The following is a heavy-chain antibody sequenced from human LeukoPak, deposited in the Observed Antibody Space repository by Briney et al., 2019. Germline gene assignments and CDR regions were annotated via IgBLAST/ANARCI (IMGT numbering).Heavy chain of an antibody. D-gene: IGHD3-10*01. V-gene: IGHV1-18*04. Sequence: ASVKVSCKASGYTFTSYGISWVRQAPGQGLEWMGWISAYNGNTNHAQKLQGTVTMTTDTSTSTAYMELRSLRSDDTAVYYCAILEDGSGSYYNWGGLYGMDVWGKGTTVTVSS. J-gene: IGHJ6*04. CDR1: GYTFTSYG. CDR3: AILEDGSGSYYNWGGLYGMDV. CDR2: ISAYNGNT.